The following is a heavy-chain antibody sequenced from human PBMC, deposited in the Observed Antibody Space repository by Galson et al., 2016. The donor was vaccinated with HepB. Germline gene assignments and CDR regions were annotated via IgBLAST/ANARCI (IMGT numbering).Heavy chain of an antibody. CDR1: GFSFSSYG. CDR2: IWDDGSNK. CDR3: ARGNTCSGGACYLDY. Sequence: SLRLSCAASGFSFSSYGMHWVRQAPGKGLERVAVIWDDGSNKYYAYSVKGRFTISRDKYKNTLYLQMNSLRAEDTAVYYCARGNTCSGGACYLDYWGQGTLVTVS. D-gene: IGHD2-15*01. J-gene: IGHJ4*02. V-gene: IGHV3-33*01.